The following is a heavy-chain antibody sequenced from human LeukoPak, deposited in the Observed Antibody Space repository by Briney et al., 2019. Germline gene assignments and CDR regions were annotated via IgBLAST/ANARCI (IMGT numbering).Heavy chain of an antibody. CDR1: GFTFSSYS. CDR3: AREGEGTVTTPRDYYYYYMDV. Sequence: GGSLRLSCAASGFTFSSYSMNWVRQAPGKGLKWVSSISSSSSYIYYADSVKGRFTISRDNAKNSLYLQMNSLRAEDTAVYYCAREGEGTVTTPRDYYYYYMDVWGKGTTVTVSS. V-gene: IGHV3-21*01. D-gene: IGHD4-11*01. J-gene: IGHJ6*03. CDR2: ISSSSSYI.